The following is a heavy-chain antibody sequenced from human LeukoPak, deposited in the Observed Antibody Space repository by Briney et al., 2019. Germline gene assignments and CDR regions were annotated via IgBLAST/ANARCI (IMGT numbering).Heavy chain of an antibody. D-gene: IGHD3-22*01. V-gene: IGHV3-30*02. CDR3: AVGDYYDSSGYSPFDY. J-gene: IGHJ4*02. CDR2: IRYDGSNK. Sequence: PGGSLRLSCAASGFTFSSYGMHWVRQAPGKGLEWVAFIRYDGSNKYYADSVKGRFSISRDNSKNTLYLQMNSLRAEDTAVYYCAVGDYYDSSGYSPFDYWGQGTLVTVSS. CDR1: GFTFSSYG.